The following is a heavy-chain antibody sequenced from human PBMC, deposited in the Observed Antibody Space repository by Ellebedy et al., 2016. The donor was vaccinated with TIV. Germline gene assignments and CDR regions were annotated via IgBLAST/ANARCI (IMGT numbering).Heavy chain of an antibody. CDR3: ARIYGDYVDY. D-gene: IGHD4-17*01. CDR2: IYYSGST. J-gene: IGHJ4*02. V-gene: IGHV4-59*01. Sequence: MPGGSLRLSCTVSGGSISSYYWSWIRQPPGKGLEWIGYIYYSGSTNYNPSLKSRVTISVDTSKNQFSLKLSSVTAADTAVYYCARIYGDYVDYWGQGTLVTVSS. CDR1: GGSISSYY.